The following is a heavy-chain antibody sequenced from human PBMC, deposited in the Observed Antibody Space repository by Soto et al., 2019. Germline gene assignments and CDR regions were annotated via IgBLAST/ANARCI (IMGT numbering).Heavy chain of an antibody. V-gene: IGHV1-46*01. CDR2: INPSGDST. J-gene: IGHJ4*02. CDR3: ARSGLVDY. Sequence: QVQLVQSGAEVKKPGASVKVSCKASGYTFSSYYMNWVRQAPGQGLEWMGIINPSGDSTSYAQKFQGRVTMTRDPSTSTVYMELSSLRSEDTAVYYCARSGLVDYWGQGTLVTVSS. CDR1: GYTFSSYY. D-gene: IGHD3-10*01.